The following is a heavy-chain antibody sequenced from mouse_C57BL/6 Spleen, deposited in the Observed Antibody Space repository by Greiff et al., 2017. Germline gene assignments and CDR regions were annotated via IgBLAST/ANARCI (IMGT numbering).Heavy chain of an antibody. CDR1: GYTFTSYW. CDR3: ARAGNSGEWYFSI. D-gene: IGHD2-1*01. CDR2: IDPSDSYT. V-gene: IGHV1-69*01. Sequence: QVQLQQPGAELVMPGASVKLSCKASGYTFTSYWMHWVKQRPGQGLEWIGEIDPSDSYTNYNQKFKGKSTLTVDKSSSTAYMQLSSLTSEDSAVYYGARAGNSGEWYFSIWGTGTTVTVSA. J-gene: IGHJ1*03.